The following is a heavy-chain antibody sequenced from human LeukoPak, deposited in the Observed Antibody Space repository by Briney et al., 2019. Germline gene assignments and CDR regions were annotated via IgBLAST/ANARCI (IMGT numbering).Heavy chain of an antibody. Sequence: SETLSLTCAVYGGSFSGYYWSWLRQPPGKGLEWIGEINHSGSTNYNPSLKSRVTISVDTSKNQFSLKLSSVTAADTAVYYCARRGSSGWYDFDYWGQGTLVTVSS. CDR2: INHSGST. D-gene: IGHD6-19*01. V-gene: IGHV4-34*01. CDR3: ARRGSSGWYDFDY. J-gene: IGHJ4*02. CDR1: GGSFSGYY.